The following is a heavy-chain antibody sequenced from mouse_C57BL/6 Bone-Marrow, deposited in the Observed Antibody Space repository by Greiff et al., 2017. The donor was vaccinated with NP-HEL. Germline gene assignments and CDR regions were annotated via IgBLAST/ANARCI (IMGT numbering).Heavy chain of an antibody. J-gene: IGHJ1*03. V-gene: IGHV1-59*01. Sequence: VQLQQPGAELVRPGPSVKLSCKASGYTFTSYWMHWVKQRPGQGLEWIGVIDPSDSYTNYNQKFKGKATLTVDTSSSTAYMQLSSLTSEDSAVYYCARRHWYFDVWGTGTTVTVSS. CDR3: ARRHWYFDV. CDR2: IDPSDSYT. CDR1: GYTFTSYW.